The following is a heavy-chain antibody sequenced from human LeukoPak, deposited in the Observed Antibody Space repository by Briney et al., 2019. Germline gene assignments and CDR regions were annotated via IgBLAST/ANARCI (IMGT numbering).Heavy chain of an antibody. CDR3: ATAYSGSYPLDY. D-gene: IGHD1-26*01. CDR2: FDPEDGET. V-gene: IGHV1-24*01. Sequence: ASVKVSCKVSGYTLTELSMHWVRQAPGKGLEWMGGFDPEDGETIYAQKFQGRVTMTEDTSTDTAYMELSSLRSEDTAVYYCATAYSGSYPLDYWGQGTLVTVSS. CDR1: GYTLTELS. J-gene: IGHJ4*02.